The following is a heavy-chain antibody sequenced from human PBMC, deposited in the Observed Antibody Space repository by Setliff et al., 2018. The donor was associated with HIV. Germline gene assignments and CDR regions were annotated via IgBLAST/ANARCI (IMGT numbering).Heavy chain of an antibody. J-gene: IGHJ5*02. D-gene: IGHD3-3*01. CDR1: GFSFSTYS. CDR2: ISPSGSYI. Sequence: GGSLRLSCVASGFSFSTYSMNWVRQAPGKGLEWISSISPSGSYIYYADSMKGRFTISRDSSKNMLYLQMSSLRAEDTAIYYCVKGDNFWTGYSTYFEFDPWGQGTRVTVSS. V-gene: IGHV3-21*01. CDR3: VKGDNFWTGYSTYFEFDP.